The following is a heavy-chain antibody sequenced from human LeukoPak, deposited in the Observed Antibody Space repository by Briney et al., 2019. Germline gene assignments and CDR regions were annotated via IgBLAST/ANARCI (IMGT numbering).Heavy chain of an antibody. Sequence: NPSETLSLTCTVSGGSISSSSYYWGWIRQLPGKGLEWIGSIYYSGSTYYNPSLKSRVTISVDTSKNQFSLKLSSVTAADTAVYHCARPTYSGSYYPFDYWGQGTLVTVSS. CDR2: IYYSGST. D-gene: IGHD1-26*01. CDR1: GGSISSSSYY. J-gene: IGHJ4*02. CDR3: ARPTYSGSYYPFDY. V-gene: IGHV4-39*01.